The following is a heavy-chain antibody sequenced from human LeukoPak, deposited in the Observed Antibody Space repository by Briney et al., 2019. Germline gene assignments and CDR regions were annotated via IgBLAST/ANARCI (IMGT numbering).Heavy chain of an antibody. V-gene: IGHV4-34*01. J-gene: IGHJ4*02. CDR3: ARGRRFIAAAAPAIYYFDY. Sequence: SETLSLTCAVYGGSFSGYYWSWIRQPPGKGLEWIGEINHSGSTNYNPSLKSRVTISVDTSKNQFSLKLSSVTTADTAVYYCARGRRFIAAAAPAIYYFDYWGRGTLVTVSS. D-gene: IGHD6-13*01. CDR1: GGSFSGYY. CDR2: INHSGST.